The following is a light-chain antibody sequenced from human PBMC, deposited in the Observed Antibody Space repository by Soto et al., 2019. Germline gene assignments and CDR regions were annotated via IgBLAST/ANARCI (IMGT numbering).Light chain of an antibody. V-gene: IGKV1-5*03. J-gene: IGKJ1*01. CDR2: KAS. Sequence: DIQMTQSPSTLSASVGDRVTITCRASQSISSWLAWYQQKPGKAPKLLIYKASTLQSGVQSRFSGSGSGTEFTLAISSLQPDDFATYYCQQYNDNWTFGQGTKVDIK. CDR1: QSISSW. CDR3: QQYNDNWT.